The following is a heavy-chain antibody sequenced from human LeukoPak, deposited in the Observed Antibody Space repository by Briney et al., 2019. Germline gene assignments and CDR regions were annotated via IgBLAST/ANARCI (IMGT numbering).Heavy chain of an antibody. CDR2: IKQDGSEK. CDR1: GFTFSSYC. Sequence: GGSLRLSCAASGFTFSSYCMSWVRQAPGKGPEWVANIKQDGSEKYYVDSVKGRFTISRDNAKNSLYLQMNSLRAEDTAVYSCAGTPLRALYIDYWGQGTLVTVSS. CDR3: AGTPLRALYIDY. D-gene: IGHD5/OR15-5a*01. V-gene: IGHV3-7*01. J-gene: IGHJ4*02.